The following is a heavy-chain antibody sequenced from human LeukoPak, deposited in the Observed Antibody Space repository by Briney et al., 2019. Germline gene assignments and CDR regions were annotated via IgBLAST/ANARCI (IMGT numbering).Heavy chain of an antibody. CDR3: ARATISGHFDH. D-gene: IGHD2/OR15-2a*01. J-gene: IGHJ4*02. CDR1: GGSIDNYY. V-gene: IGHV4-59*01. CDR2: IFSSGSA. Sequence: SETLSLTCAVSGGSIDNYYWNWIRQSPGKGLEWIGHIFSSGSANYNPSLKSRVSISGDRAKNQFSLNLNSMTAADTAVYYCARATISGHFDHWGQGALVTVSS.